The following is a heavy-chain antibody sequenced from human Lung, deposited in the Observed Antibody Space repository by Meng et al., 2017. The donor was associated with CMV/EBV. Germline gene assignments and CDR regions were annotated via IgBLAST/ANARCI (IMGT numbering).Heavy chain of an antibody. CDR2: IDSNCGST. CDR3: ARSRAYCGSDCQPPDY. V-gene: IGHV1-2*06. J-gene: IGHJ4*02. CDR1: GVRFPGYY. D-gene: IGHD2-21*01. Sequence: VSCMVSGVRFPGYYIHWLRQAPGQGLEWMGRIDSNCGSTKYPQKFQGRVSMTRDTSISTAYMELNRLRADDTALYYCARSRAYCGSDCQPPDYWGQGTPVTVSS.